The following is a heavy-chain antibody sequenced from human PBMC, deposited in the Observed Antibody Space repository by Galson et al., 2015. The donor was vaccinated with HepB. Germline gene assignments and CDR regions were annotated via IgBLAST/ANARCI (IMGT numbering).Heavy chain of an antibody. J-gene: IGHJ4*02. D-gene: IGHD5-12*01. CDR1: GYTFTSYY. V-gene: IGHV1-46*01. CDR2: INPSGGST. CDR3: ARDLGWLPPLYYFDY. Sequence: SVKVSCKASGYTFTSYYMHWVRQAPGQGLEWMGIINPSGGSTSYAQKFQGRVTMTRDTSTSTVYMELSSLRSEDTAVYYCARDLGWLPPLYYFDYWGQGTLVTVSS.